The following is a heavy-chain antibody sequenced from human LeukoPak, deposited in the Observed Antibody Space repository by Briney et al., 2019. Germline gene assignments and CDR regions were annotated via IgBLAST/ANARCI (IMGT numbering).Heavy chain of an antibody. CDR1: GYRFSSYW. V-gene: IGHV5-51*01. D-gene: IGHD5-18*01. CDR2: IFLGDPDT. CDR3: ARGFGYAGNYFDY. Sequence: GESLKISCRGSGYRFSSYWIGWVRQTPGKGLEWMGIIFLGDPDTRYSPSFQGQVTISDDKSISTAYLQWSSLEASDTAIYYCARGFGYAGNYFDYWGQGTLVTVSS. J-gene: IGHJ4*02.